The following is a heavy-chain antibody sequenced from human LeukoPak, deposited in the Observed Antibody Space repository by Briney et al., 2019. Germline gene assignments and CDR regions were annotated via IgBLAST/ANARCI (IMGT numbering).Heavy chain of an antibody. V-gene: IGHV3-7*01. CDR1: GLTFSSSW. CDR3: AKSGSYFDFDY. CDR2: IDQDGDEK. D-gene: IGHD1-26*01. J-gene: IGHJ4*02. Sequence: GGSLRLSCAASGLTFSSSWMSWFRHAPRKGLEWVANIDQDGDEKYYVDSVKGRFTISRDNAKNSLYLQMNSLIPEDTAVYYCAKSGSYFDFDYWGQGTLVTVSS.